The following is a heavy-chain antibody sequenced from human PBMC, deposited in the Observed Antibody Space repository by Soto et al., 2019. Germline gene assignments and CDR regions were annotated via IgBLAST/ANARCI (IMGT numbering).Heavy chain of an antibody. J-gene: IGHJ5*02. D-gene: IGHD6-19*01. CDR2: ISHDGTVK. CDR1: GLSLRNTG. V-gene: IGHV3-30*18. CDR3: AKASGSRGWFNWFDP. Sequence: VQLVESGGGVVQPGRSLRLSCVASGLSLRNTGIHWVRQAPAKGLEWWAMISHDGTVKQYSDPVKGRFTIIRDNYENTLTVQLNSLTAEDTAGSYCAKASGSRGWFNWFDPWGQGTLVTVSS.